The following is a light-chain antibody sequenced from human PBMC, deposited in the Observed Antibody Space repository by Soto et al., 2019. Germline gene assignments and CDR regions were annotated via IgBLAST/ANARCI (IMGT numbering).Light chain of an antibody. CDR2: GAS. V-gene: IGKV3-20*01. J-gene: IGKJ1*01. Sequence: ENVLTQSPGTLSLSPGERATLSCRAIQSVSSSYLAWYQQKPGQAPRLLIYGASSRATGIPDRFSGSGSGTDFTLTISRLEPEDFAVYYCQQYGSSPRTFGQGTKV. CDR3: QQYGSSPRT. CDR1: QSVSSSY.